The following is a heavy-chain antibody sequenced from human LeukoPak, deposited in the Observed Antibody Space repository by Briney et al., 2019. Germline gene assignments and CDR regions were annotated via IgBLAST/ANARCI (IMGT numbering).Heavy chain of an antibody. J-gene: IGHJ5*02. CDR2: ISWNSGSI. Sequence: TGGSLRLSCVASGFTFDDYAMHWVRQAPGKGLEWVSGISWNSGSIGYADSVKGRFTISRDNAKNSLYLQMNSLRAEDTALYYCAKGGPRYYDFWSGYLNWFDPWGQGTLVTVSS. CDR3: AKGGPRYYDFWSGYLNWFDP. CDR1: GFTFDDYA. V-gene: IGHV3-9*01. D-gene: IGHD3-3*01.